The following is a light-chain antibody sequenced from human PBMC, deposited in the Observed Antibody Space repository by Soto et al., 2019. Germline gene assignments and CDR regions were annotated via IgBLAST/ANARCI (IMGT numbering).Light chain of an antibody. CDR3: QQYSSHSWT. Sequence: DIRMTQSPSTLSASVGDRVIITCRASQSIDTWQAWYQPKPGRAPEVLISEATSMERGVPSRFSGSGSRTEFSLTISSLQPDDFATYYCQQYSSHSWTFGQGTKLEVK. V-gene: IGKV1-5*01. CDR1: QSIDTW. J-gene: IGKJ2*01. CDR2: EAT.